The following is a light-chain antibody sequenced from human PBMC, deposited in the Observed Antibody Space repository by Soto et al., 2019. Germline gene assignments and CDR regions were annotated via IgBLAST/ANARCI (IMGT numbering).Light chain of an antibody. CDR3: CSYAGGSTLV. CDR2: EAT. CDR1: SSDIGTYNL. Sequence: QSALTQPDYVSGSPGQSITISCTGTSSDIGTYNLVSWYQQHPGKAPKLIIYEATQRHSGVSNRFSGSKSGNTASLTISGLQTEDEADYYCCSYAGGSTLVFGGGTKLTVL. J-gene: IGLJ3*02. V-gene: IGLV2-23*01.